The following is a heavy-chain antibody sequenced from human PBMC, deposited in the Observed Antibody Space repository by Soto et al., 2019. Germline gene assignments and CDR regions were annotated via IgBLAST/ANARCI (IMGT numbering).Heavy chain of an antibody. CDR3: VKVLARGVGVPRFYFDS. D-gene: IGHD2-2*01. CDR2: INADGTST. J-gene: IGHJ4*02. V-gene: IGHV3-74*01. CDR1: GFTFGYYW. Sequence: SGGSLRLSCAASGFTFGYYWMHWVRQVSGKGLEWVSRINADGTSTSYADSVKGRFTISRDNAKNTLYLHVNSLRAEDTAVYYCVKVLARGVGVPRFYFDSWGQGALVTVSS.